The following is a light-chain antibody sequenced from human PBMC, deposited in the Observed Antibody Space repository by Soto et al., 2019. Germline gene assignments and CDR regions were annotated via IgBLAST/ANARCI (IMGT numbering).Light chain of an antibody. V-gene: IGLV4-69*01. Sequence: QPVLTQSPSASASLGASVKLTCTLSSGHSSYAIAWHQQQPEKGPRYLMKLNSDGSHSKGDGIPDRFSGSSSGAERYLTISSLQSKDEADYYCQTWGTGIPWVFGGGTKVTVL. CDR3: QTWGTGIPWV. J-gene: IGLJ3*02. CDR1: SGHSSYA. CDR2: LNSDGSH.